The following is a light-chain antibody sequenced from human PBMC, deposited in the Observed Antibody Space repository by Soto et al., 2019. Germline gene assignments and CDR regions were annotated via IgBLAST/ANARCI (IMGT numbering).Light chain of an antibody. CDR3: LQHDSHPSR. V-gene: IGKV1-17*01. CDR2: SAF. CDR1: QGIRNA. Sequence: DLQMTQSPSSLSASVGDRVTITCRASQGIRNALAWYQKKPGRAPERLMYSAFTLQSGVPSSFSGSGSGTEFTLTISSLQPEDFATYYCLQHDSHPSRFGQGTRLE. J-gene: IGKJ2*03.